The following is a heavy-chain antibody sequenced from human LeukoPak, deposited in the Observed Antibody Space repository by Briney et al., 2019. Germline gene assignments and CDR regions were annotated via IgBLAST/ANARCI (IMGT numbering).Heavy chain of an antibody. CDR3: ARDSAQPF. CDR2: IGSIGRTI. J-gene: IGHJ4*02. Sequence: GGSLRLSCAASGFPFSSYEMNWVRQAPGKGLEWVSYIGSIGRTIYYADSVKGRFTISRDNAKNSLYLQMNSLRAEDTAVYYCARDSAQPFWGQGTLVTVSS. D-gene: IGHD6-13*01. CDR1: GFPFSSYE. V-gene: IGHV3-48*03.